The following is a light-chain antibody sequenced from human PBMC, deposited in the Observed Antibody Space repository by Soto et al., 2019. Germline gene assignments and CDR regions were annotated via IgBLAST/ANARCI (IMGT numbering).Light chain of an antibody. CDR1: QSVSSS. J-gene: IGKJ1*01. CDR2: GAS. V-gene: IGKV3-15*01. Sequence: EVVMTQSPATLSLSPGERATLSCRASQSVSSSLAWYQQKPGQAPRLLIYGASTRAAGIPDRFSGSGSETEFTLTIRSLQAEDFAIYYCQQYNNWWTFGQGTKVESK. CDR3: QQYNNWWT.